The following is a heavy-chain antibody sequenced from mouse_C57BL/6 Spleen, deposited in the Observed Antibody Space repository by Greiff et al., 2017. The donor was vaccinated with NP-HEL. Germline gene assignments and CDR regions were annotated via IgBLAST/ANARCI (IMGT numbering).Heavy chain of an antibody. CDR1: GFTFSNYW. CDR2: IRLKSDNYAT. Sequence: EVQLQESGGGLVQPGGSMKLSCVASGFTFSNYWMNWVRQSPEKGLEWVAQIRLKSDNYATHYAESVKGRFTISRDDSKSSVYLQMNNLRAEDTGIYYCTVLLFDYWGQGTTLTVSS. J-gene: IGHJ2*01. CDR3: TVLLFDY. V-gene: IGHV6-3*01. D-gene: IGHD1-1*01.